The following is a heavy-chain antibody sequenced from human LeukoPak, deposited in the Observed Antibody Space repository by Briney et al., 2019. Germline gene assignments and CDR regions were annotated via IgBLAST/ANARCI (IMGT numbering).Heavy chain of an antibody. CDR2: IKQDGSEK. CDR1: GFTFSSYW. V-gene: IGHV3-7*01. D-gene: IGHD1-26*01. J-gene: IGHJ4*02. Sequence: GGLRLSCAASGFTFSSYWMSWVRQAPGKGLEWVANIKQDGSEKYYVDSVKGRFTISRDNAKNSLYLQMNSLRAEDTAVYYCARELYSGSYYRYWGQGTLVTVSS. CDR3: ARELYSGSYYRY.